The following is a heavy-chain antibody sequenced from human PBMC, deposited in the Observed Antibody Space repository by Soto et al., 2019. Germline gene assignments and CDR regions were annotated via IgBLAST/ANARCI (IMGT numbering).Heavy chain of an antibody. CDR1: GFTLSSFD. V-gene: IGHV3-13*01. Sequence: EVQVVESGGGLVQPGGSLRLSCAASGFTLSSFDMHWVRQVTGKGLEWVSGIASAGDIFYAASVKGRFAISRDTANNYLYLEMNSLRAEDTAVYFCTRTLYHPASYFGRGTLVTVSS. CDR3: TRTLYHPASY. J-gene: IGHJ4*02. CDR2: IASAGDI.